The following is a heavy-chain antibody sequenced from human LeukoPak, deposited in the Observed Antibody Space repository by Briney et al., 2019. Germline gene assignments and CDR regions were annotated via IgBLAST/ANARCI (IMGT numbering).Heavy chain of an antibody. Sequence: SETLSRTCAVYGGSCSGYYWSWIRQPPGKGREGIGEINHSGSTNYHPSLKSRVTISVDTSKNQFSLKLSSVTAAETAVYYCARRHITIFGVVIKPFDYWGQGTLVTVSS. CDR3: ARRHITIFGVVIKPFDY. V-gene: IGHV4-34*01. CDR1: GGSCSGYY. CDR2: INHSGST. D-gene: IGHD3-3*01. J-gene: IGHJ4*02.